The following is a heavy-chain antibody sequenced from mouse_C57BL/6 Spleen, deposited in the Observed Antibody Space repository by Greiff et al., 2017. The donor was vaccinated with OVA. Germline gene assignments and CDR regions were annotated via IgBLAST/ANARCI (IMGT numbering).Heavy chain of an antibody. D-gene: IGHD3-2*02. CDR1: GYTFTSYW. CDR3: ARSGQLRPFAY. J-gene: IGHJ3*01. CDR2: IYPSDSET. Sequence: QVQLQQPGAELVRPGSSVKLSCKASGYTFTSYWMDWVKQRPGQGLEWIGNIYPSDSETHYNQKFKDKATLTVDKSSSTAYMQLSSLTSEDSAVYYCARSGQLRPFAYWGQGTLVTVSA. V-gene: IGHV1-61*01.